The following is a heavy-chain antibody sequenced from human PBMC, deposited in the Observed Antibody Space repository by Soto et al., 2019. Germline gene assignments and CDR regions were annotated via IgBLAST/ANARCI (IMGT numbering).Heavy chain of an antibody. D-gene: IGHD2-21*02. CDR1: GGTFSSYA. CDR2: IIPIFGTA. V-gene: IGHV1-69*01. J-gene: IGHJ4*02. CDR3: ARGIVVVTGAPFDY. Sequence: QVQLVQSGAEVKKPGSSVKVSCKASGGTFSSYAISWVRQAPGQGLEWMGGIIPIFGTANYAQKFQGRVTNTADASTVTAYMELSSLRSEDTAVYYCARGIVVVTGAPFDYWGQGTLVTVSS.